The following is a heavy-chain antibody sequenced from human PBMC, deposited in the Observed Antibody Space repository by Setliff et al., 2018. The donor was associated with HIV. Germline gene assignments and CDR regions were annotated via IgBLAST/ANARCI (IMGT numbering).Heavy chain of an antibody. V-gene: IGHV3-48*04. CDR3: ACHCQSPDAFGV. CDR2: ISSGGGTI. Sequence: GGSLRLSCVASGVTFSSDAMSWVRQAPGKGLEWVSYISSGGGTIYYADSVKGRFTISRDNAKNSLYLQMDSLRAEDTAVYYCACHCQSPDAFGVWGQGTMVTVSS. J-gene: IGHJ3*01. CDR1: GVTFSSDA.